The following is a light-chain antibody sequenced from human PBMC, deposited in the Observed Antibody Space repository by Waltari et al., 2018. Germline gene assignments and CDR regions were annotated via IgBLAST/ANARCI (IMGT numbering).Light chain of an antibody. J-gene: IGKJ1*01. Sequence: DIVMTQSPLSLPVTPGEPASISCRSSQSLLHSNGYNYLDWYLQKPGQSPQLLIYLGSNRASGVPDXFXGSGSGTDFTLKISXXEAEDVGVYYCMQALQTPWTFGQGTKVEIK. CDR3: MQALQTPWT. CDR2: LGS. CDR1: QSLLHSNGYNY. V-gene: IGKV2-28*01.